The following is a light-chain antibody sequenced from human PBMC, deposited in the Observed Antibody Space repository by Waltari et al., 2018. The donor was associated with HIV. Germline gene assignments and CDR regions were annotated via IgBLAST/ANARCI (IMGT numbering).Light chain of an antibody. Sequence: QSALTQPASVSGSPGQSITISCTGTTSDIGTYNYVSWYQHHPGSTPKLIIYEVSNRPSGVSNRFSGSKSGNTASLTVSGLHAEDEGDYYCSSYSSSTSPYVFGTGTKVTVV. V-gene: IGLV2-14*01. CDR2: EVS. CDR3: SSYSSSTSPYV. J-gene: IGLJ1*01. CDR1: TSDIGTYNY.